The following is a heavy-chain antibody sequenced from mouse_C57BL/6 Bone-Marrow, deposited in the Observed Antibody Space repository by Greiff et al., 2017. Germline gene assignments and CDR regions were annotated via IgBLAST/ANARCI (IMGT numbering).Heavy chain of an antibody. CDR2: IYPRSGNT. Sequence: VQLQESGAELARPGASVKLSCKASGYTFTSYGISWVKQRTGQGLEWIGEIYPRSGNTYYNAKFKGKATLTADKSSSTAYMELRSLTSDDSAVYFCARPLRSYAMDYWGQGTSVTVSS. CDR1: GYTFTSYG. J-gene: IGHJ4*01. CDR3: ARPLRSYAMDY. D-gene: IGHD1-1*01. V-gene: IGHV1-81*01.